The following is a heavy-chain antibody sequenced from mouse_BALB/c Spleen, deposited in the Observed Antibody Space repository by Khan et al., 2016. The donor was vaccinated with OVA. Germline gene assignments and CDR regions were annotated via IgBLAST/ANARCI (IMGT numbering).Heavy chain of an antibody. CDR3: TRSYYGSSGCDY. D-gene: IGHD1-1*01. Sequence: QVQLQQSGAELVRPGASVTLSCKASGYTFTDYEMHWVKQTPVHGLEWIGAIDPETGGTAYNQKFKGKATLTADNSSSQAYMVIRSLTSEDAAVYYCTRSYYGSSGCDYWGQGTTLTVSS. CDR1: GYTFTDYE. CDR2: IDPETGGT. V-gene: IGHV1-15*01. J-gene: IGHJ2*01.